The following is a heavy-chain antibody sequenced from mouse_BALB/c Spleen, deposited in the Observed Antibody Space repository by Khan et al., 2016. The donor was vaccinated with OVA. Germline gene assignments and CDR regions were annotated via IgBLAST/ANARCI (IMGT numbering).Heavy chain of an antibody. J-gene: IGHJ4*01. CDR2: IWSGGST. CDR3: ARKKYGNYVSLDY. CDR1: GFSLSRYS. Sequence: VQLQESGPGLVAPSQSLSITCTVSGFSLSRYSVHWVRQPPGKGLEWLGMIWSGGSTDYNSALESRLSISKDNSKSQVFLKMNSLQTDDTAMYYCARKKYGNYVSLDYWGQGTSVTVSS. D-gene: IGHD2-10*02. V-gene: IGHV2-6-4*01.